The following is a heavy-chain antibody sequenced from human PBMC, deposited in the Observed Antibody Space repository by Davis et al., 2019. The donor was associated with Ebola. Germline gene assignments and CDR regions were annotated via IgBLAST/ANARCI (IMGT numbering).Heavy chain of an antibody. Sequence: GESLKISCAASGFTFSSYGMHWVRQAPGKGLEWVAVIWYDGSNKYYADSVKGRFTISRDNSKNTLYLQMNSLGNEDTAVYYCARVSGGLGLDDYWGQGTLVTVSS. CDR2: IWYDGSNK. CDR3: ARVSGGLGLDDY. J-gene: IGHJ4*02. V-gene: IGHV3-33*01. CDR1: GFTFSSYG. D-gene: IGHD3-16*01.